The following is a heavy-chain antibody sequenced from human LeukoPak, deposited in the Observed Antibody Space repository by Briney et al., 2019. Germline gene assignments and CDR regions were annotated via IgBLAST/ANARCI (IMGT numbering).Heavy chain of an antibody. D-gene: IGHD6-13*01. CDR2: INPRGGST. J-gene: IGHJ5*02. Sequence: ASVKVSCKASGYTFTSYYMHWVRQAPGQGLEWMGIINPRGGSTSYAQKFQGRVTMTRDTSTSTVYMELSSLRSEDTAVYYCARTIAAAGSLVWFDPWGQGTLVTVSS. CDR3: ARTIAAAGSLVWFDP. CDR1: GYTFTSYY. V-gene: IGHV1-46*01.